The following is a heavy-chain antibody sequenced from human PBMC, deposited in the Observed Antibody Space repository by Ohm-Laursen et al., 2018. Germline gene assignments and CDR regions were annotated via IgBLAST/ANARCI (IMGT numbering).Heavy chain of an antibody. CDR3: AKGLRGYSYGLTFDY. CDR1: GFTFSSYA. Sequence: SLRLSCAASGFTFSSYAMSWVRQAPGKGLEWVSAISGSGGSTYYADSVKGRFTISRDNSKNTLYLQMNSLRAEDTAVYYCAKGLRGYSYGLTFDYWGQGTLVTVSS. D-gene: IGHD5-18*01. J-gene: IGHJ4*02. V-gene: IGHV3-23*01. CDR2: ISGSGGST.